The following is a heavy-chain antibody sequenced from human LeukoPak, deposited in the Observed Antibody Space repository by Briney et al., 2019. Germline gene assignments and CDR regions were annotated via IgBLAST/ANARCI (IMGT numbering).Heavy chain of an antibody. J-gene: IGHJ4*02. V-gene: IGHV3-21*01. CDR2: ISSSSSYI. CDR1: RFTFSSYS. D-gene: IGHD3-22*01. CDR3: AQSNGYSLGFD. Sequence: GGSLRLSCAASRFTFSSYSINWVRQAPGKGLEWVSFISSSSSYIYYADSVKGRFTISRDNAKNSLYLQMNSLRAEDTAVYYCAQSNGYSLGFDWGQGTLVTVSS.